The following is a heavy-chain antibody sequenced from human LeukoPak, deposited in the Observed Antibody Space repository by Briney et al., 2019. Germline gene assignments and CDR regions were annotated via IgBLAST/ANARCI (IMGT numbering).Heavy chain of an antibody. Sequence: SVKVSCKASGYTFTSYGISWVRQAPGQGLEWMGWISAYNGNTNYAQKLQGRVTMTTDTSTSTAYMELRSLRSDDTAVYYCARESAYYYDSSGYYSLAFDIWGQGTMVTVSS. V-gene: IGHV1-18*01. CDR2: ISAYNGNT. CDR3: ARESAYYYDSSGYYSLAFDI. CDR1: GYTFTSYG. J-gene: IGHJ3*02. D-gene: IGHD3-22*01.